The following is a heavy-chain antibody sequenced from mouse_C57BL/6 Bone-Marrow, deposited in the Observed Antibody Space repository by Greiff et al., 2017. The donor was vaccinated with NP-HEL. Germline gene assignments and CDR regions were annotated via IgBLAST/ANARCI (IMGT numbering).Heavy chain of an antibody. CDR1: GYSITSGYY. J-gene: IGHJ1*03. D-gene: IGHD1-1*01. V-gene: IGHV3-6*01. Sequence: EVQLVESGPGLVKPSQSLSLTCSVTGYSITSGYYWNWIRQFPGNKLEWMGYISYDGSNNYNPSLKNRISITRDTSKNQFFLKLNSVTTEDTATYYCARGIFYYGSRYWYFDVWGTGTTVTVSS. CDR2: ISYDGSN. CDR3: ARGIFYYGSRYWYFDV.